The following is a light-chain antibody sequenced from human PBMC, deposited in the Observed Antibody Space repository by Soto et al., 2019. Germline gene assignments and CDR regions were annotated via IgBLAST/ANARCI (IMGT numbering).Light chain of an antibody. V-gene: IGKV1-33*01. Sequence: DIQMTQSPSSLSASVGDRVTITCQASQDITNYLNWYQQKPGRAPRLLLYDASSLETGVASRFSGSGSGTDFTLTISSLQPEDVATYYCQHYDHLPITFGQGTRLEIK. CDR2: DAS. CDR3: QHYDHLPIT. CDR1: QDITNY. J-gene: IGKJ5*01.